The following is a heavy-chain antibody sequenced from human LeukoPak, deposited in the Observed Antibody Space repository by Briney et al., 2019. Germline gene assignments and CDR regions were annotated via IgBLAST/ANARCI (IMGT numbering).Heavy chain of an antibody. CDR3: ATGDPFCSGDCYSPFDY. V-gene: IGHV1-24*01. CDR2: FDPEDGET. D-gene: IGHD2-21*02. Sequence: ASVRVSCRLSGNTLTEISMHWVRQAPGKGLEWMGGFDPEDGETIFAQKFQGRVTMTEDTSTDTAYMGLSSLTSEDTAVYYCATGDPFCSGDCYSPFDYWGQGTPVTVSS. CDR1: GNTLTEIS. J-gene: IGHJ4*02.